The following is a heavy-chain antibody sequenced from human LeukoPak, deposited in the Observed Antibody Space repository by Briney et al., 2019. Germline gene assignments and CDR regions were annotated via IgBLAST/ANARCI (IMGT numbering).Heavy chain of an antibody. V-gene: IGHV4-34*01. CDR3: ASEPGDYDFWSGQYDY. J-gene: IGHJ4*02. Sequence: NPSDTLSLTCAVYGGSFSGYYWSWIRQPPGKGLEWIGEINHSGSTNYNPALKSRVTISVDAYKNQFSLKLSPVTAAAAAVYYCASEPGDYDFWSGQYDYWGQGTLVTVSS. CDR1: GGSFSGYY. D-gene: IGHD3-3*01. CDR2: INHSGST.